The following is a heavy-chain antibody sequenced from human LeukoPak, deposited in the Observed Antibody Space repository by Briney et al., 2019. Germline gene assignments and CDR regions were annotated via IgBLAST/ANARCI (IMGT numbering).Heavy chain of an antibody. J-gene: IGHJ4*02. CDR3: ARDRNYYDSRVLDY. Sequence: SETLSLTCTVSGGSISSGSYYWSWIRQPPGKGLEWIGYTYYSGSTNYNPSLKSRVTISVDTSKNQFSLKLSSVTAADTAVYYCARDRNYYDSRVLDYWGQGTLVTVSS. CDR1: GGSISSGSYY. D-gene: IGHD3-22*01. CDR2: TYYSGST. V-gene: IGHV4-61*01.